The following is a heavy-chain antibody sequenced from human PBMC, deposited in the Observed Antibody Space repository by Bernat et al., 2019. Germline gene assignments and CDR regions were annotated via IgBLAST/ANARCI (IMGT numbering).Heavy chain of an antibody. CDR3: ARDRVVRCGKAAFDI. V-gene: IGHV4-31*03. CDR1: GGSISSGGYY. D-gene: IGHD3-3*01. J-gene: IGHJ3*02. Sequence: QVQLQESGPGLVKPSQTLSLTCTVSGGSISSGGYYWSWIRQHPGKGLEWIGYIYYSGSTYYNPFLKSRVTISVDTSKNQFSLKLSSVTAADTAVYYCARDRVVRCGKAAFDIWGQGTMVTVSS. CDR2: IYYSGST.